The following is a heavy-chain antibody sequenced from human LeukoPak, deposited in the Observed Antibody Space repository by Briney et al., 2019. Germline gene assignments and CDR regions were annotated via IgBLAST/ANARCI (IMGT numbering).Heavy chain of an antibody. CDR1: GGSISSYY. J-gene: IGHJ4*02. Sequence: PSETLSLTCAVSGGSISSYYWSWIRQPPGKGLEWIGYIYYSGSTNYNPSLKSRVTISVDTSKNQFSLKLSSVTAADTAVYYCARLCRAAQYYFDYWGQGTLVTVSS. CDR2: IYYSGST. V-gene: IGHV4-59*01. CDR3: ARLCRAAQYYFDY. D-gene: IGHD6-13*01.